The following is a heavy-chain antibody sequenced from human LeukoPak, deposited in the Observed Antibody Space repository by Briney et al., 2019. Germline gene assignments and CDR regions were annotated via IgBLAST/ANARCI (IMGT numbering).Heavy chain of an antibody. J-gene: IGHJ3*02. CDR1: GYSFTSFW. CDR2: IYPGDSDT. Sequence: GESLKTSLKGSGYSFTSFWIGWVRQMPGKGLEWMGIIYPGDSDTRYSTSFQGQVPTPDDKSISRAYLQWTSLKAWDTAINFDIWGEGTMVSVSS. CDR3: I. V-gene: IGHV5-51*01.